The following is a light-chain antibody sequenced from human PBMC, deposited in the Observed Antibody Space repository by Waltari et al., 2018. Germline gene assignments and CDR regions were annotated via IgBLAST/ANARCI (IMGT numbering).Light chain of an antibody. CDR2: DVI. V-gene: IGLV2-23*02. CDR1: NSDVGSYNL. J-gene: IGLJ2*01. CDR3: CSYAGSSTFHVL. Sequence: QSVLTQPASMSGSPGQSITISCTGTNSDVGSYNLVSWYQQHPGKAPRLIIYDVIKRPSGVSDRFSGSKSGNTACLTVSGLQPEDEAEYFCCSYAGSSTFHVLFGGGTKLTVL.